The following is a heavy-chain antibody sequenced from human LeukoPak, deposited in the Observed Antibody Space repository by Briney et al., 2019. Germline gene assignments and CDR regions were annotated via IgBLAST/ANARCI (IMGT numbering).Heavy chain of an antibody. V-gene: IGHV4-34*01. D-gene: IGHD2-2*01. CDR3: ARGRIVVVPAARLGMDV. CDR1: GGSFSGYY. J-gene: IGHJ6*02. Sequence: PSETLSLTCAVYGGSFSGYYWSWIRQAPGKGLEWIGEINHSGSTNYNPSLKSRVTISVDTSKNQFSLKLSSVTAADTAVYYCARGRIVVVPAARLGMDVWGQGTTVTVSS. CDR2: INHSGST.